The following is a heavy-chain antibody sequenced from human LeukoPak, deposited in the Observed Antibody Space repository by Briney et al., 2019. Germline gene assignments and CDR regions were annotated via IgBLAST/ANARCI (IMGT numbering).Heavy chain of an antibody. V-gene: IGHV1-2*02. CDR3: ARASTMIVVVRGDAFDI. Sequence: ASVKVSCKASGYTFTGYYMHWGRQAPGQGLEWMGWIKPNSGGTNYAQTFQGRVTMTRDTSISTAYMELSRLRSDDTAVYYCARASTMIVVVRGDAFDIWGQGTMVTVSS. CDR1: GYTFTGYY. D-gene: IGHD3-22*01. CDR2: IKPNSGGT. J-gene: IGHJ3*02.